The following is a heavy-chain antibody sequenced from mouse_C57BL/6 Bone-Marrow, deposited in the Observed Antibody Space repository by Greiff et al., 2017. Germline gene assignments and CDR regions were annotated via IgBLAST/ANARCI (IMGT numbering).Heavy chain of an antibody. D-gene: IGHD2-3*01. J-gene: IGHJ2*01. CDR1: GFNIKDDY. CDR2: IDPENGDP. Sequence: VQLQQSGAELVRPGASVKLSCTASGFNIKDDYMHWVKQRPEQGLEWIGWIDPENGDPESASKFQGKATITADTSSNTSYLQLSSLTSEDTAVYYCASMYYFDYWGQGTTLTVSS. V-gene: IGHV14-4*01. CDR3: ASMYYFDY.